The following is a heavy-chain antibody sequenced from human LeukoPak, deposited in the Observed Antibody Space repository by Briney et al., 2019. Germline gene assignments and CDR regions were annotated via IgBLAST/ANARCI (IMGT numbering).Heavy chain of an antibody. CDR1: GYTFTGYY. CDR3: ASYSGLRLGELSLYLIDY. J-gene: IGHJ4*02. V-gene: IGHV1-2*02. CDR2: INPNSGSK. D-gene: IGHD3-16*02. Sequence: EASVKVSCTASGYTFTGYYMHWVRQAPGQGVEWMGWINPNSGSKNYAQKFQGRVTMTRDTSISTAYMELSRLRSDDTAVYYCASYSGLRLGELSLYLIDYWGQGTLVTVSS.